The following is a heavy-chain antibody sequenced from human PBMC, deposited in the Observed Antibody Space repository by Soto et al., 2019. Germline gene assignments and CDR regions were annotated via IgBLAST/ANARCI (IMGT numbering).Heavy chain of an antibody. J-gene: IGHJ5*02. CDR2: IIPILGIA. CDR1: GGTFSSYT. V-gene: IGHV1-69*02. D-gene: IGHD6-13*01. Sequence: QVQLVQSGAEVKKPGSSVKVSCKASGGTFSSYTISWVRQAPGQGLEWMGRIIPILGIANYAQKFQGRVTINAEKSTSTAYVELSSLRSEDAAVYYCAVGQLVRGDWFDPWGQGTLVTVSS. CDR3: AVGQLVRGDWFDP.